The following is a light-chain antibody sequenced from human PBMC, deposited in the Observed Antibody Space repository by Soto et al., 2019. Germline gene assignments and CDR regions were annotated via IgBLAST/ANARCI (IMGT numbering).Light chain of an antibody. V-gene: IGKV3-20*01. CDR2: GAS. CDR3: KKYGTSPIT. J-gene: IGKJ5*01. Sequence: ENVLPQSPGTLSLSPGERATLSCRASQTVSSYLTWYQQRPGQAPRLLIYGASKRATGIPDRFSGSGSGTDFTLTISRLEPEDFALYYCKKYGTSPITFGQGTRLEIK. CDR1: QTVSSY.